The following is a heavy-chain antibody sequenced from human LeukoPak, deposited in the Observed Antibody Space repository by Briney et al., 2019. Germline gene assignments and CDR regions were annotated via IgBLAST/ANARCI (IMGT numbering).Heavy chain of an antibody. CDR1: GGTFSSYT. Sequence: SSVKVSCKASGGTFSSYTISWVRQAPGQGLEWMGRIIPILGIANYAQKFQGRVTITADKSTSTAYMELSSLRSEDTAVYYCARSGYYYGDAFDIWGQGTMATVSS. V-gene: IGHV1-69*02. J-gene: IGHJ3*02. CDR2: IIPILGIA. CDR3: ARSGYYYGDAFDI. D-gene: IGHD3-22*01.